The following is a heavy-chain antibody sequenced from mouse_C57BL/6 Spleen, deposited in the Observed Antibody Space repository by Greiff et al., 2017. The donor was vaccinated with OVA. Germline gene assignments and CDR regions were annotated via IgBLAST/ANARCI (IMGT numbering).Heavy chain of an antibody. J-gene: IGHJ1*03. V-gene: IGHV1-55*01. CDR3: ARQEGWYFDV. CDR1: GYTFTSYW. CDR2: IYPGSGST. Sequence: QVQLQQPGAELVKPGASMKMSCKASGYTFTSYWITWVKQRPGQGLEWIGDIYPGSGSTNYNEKFKSKATLTVDTSSSTAYMQLSSLTSEDSAVYYCARQEGWYFDVWGTGTTVTVSS.